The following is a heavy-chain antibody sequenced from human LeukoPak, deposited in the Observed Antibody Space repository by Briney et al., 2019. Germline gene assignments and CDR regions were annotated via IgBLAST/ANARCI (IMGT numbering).Heavy chain of an antibody. Sequence: ASVEVSCKASGYTFTSYGISWARQAPGQGLEWMGWISAYNGNTNYAQKLQGRVTMTTDTSTSTAYMELRSLRSDDTAVYYRARAGLLLWFGNYGMDVWGQGTTVTVSS. CDR2: ISAYNGNT. CDR1: GYTFTSYG. D-gene: IGHD3-10*01. CDR3: ARAGLLLWFGNYGMDV. J-gene: IGHJ6*02. V-gene: IGHV1-18*01.